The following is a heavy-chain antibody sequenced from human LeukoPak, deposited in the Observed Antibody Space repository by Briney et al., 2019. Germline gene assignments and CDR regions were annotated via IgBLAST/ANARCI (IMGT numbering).Heavy chain of an antibody. V-gene: IGHV4-38-2*01. CDR3: ARHVSYNIIGSHWGGFDP. Sequence: SETLSLTCAVSGYSISSGQFWGRIRQPPGKGLGWIGSIFQSGTTYYNPSLKSRVTISVDTSKNHFSLKLSSVTAADTAVYYCARHVSYNIIGSHWGGFDPWGQGTLVTVSS. J-gene: IGHJ5*02. CDR2: IFQSGTT. D-gene: IGHD3-22*01. CDR1: GYSISSGQF.